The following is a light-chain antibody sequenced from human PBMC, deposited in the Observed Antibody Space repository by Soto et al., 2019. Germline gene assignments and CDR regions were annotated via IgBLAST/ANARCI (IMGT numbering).Light chain of an antibody. Sequence: EIVLTQSPGTVSLSPGERATLSCRASQSIKSNSLAWYQQRPGQAPRLLIYGASSRATGIPDRFSGSGSGTDFTLPISRLEPEDFAVYYCQQYGGSPRTFGQGTKVDIK. CDR1: QSIKSNS. J-gene: IGKJ1*01. CDR3: QQYGGSPRT. V-gene: IGKV3-20*01. CDR2: GAS.